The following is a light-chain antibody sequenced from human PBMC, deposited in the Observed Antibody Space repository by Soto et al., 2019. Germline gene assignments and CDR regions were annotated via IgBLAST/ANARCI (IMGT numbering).Light chain of an antibody. V-gene: IGLV2-23*01. J-gene: IGLJ1*01. CDR2: EGS. Sequence: QSALTHPASVSLSPGQSITISCTGTSSDVGSYNLVSWYQQHPGKAPKLMIYEGSKRPSGISSRFSGSKSGNTASLTISGLQAEDEADFYCCSYASSGTYVLGTGTKVTVL. CDR3: CSYASSGTYV. CDR1: SSDVGSYNL.